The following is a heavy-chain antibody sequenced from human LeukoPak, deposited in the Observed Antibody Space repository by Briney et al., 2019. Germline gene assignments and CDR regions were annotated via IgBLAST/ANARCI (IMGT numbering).Heavy chain of an antibody. D-gene: IGHD2-15*01. CDR3: ARVGGGGMAFFDY. V-gene: IGHV3-33*01. J-gene: IGHJ4*02. CDR2: IWYDGSHK. Sequence: GGSLRLSCAASGFTFSSYGMHWVRQAPGKGLEWVTDIWYDGSHKYSADSVRGRFTISRDNSKNTLYLQMNSLRAEDTAVYYCARVGGGGMAFFDYWGQGALVTVSS. CDR1: GFTFSSYG.